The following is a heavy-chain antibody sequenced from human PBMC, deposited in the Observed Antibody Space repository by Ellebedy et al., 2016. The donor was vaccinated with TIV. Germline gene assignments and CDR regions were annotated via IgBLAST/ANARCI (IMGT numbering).Heavy chain of an antibody. CDR2: ISYDGSTE. CDR3: ARDPRRLRPTEDYYYGLDV. J-gene: IGHJ6*02. D-gene: IGHD5-18*01. CDR1: GFTFKNYI. Sequence: GGSLRLXXAASGFTFKNYIMHWVRQAPGKGPEWVAVISYDGSTEYYADSVKGRFTLSRNNSKNTLYLQMNSLRPEDTAVYYCARDPRRLRPTEDYYYGLDVWGQGTTVNVSS. V-gene: IGHV3-30-3*01.